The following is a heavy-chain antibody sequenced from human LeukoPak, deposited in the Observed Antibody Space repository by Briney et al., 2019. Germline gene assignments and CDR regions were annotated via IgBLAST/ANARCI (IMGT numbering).Heavy chain of an antibody. CDR1: GGSIRSYH. D-gene: IGHD6-19*01. V-gene: IGHV4-59*01. CDR3: ARYSSSGLDY. Sequence: SETLSLTCTVSGGSIRSYHWSWIRQPPGKGLEWIGHIYNSGSTNYSPSLKSRVTISVDTSKNQFSLKLSSVTAEDTAVYYCARYSSSGLDYWGQGTLVTVSS. CDR2: IYNSGST. J-gene: IGHJ4*02.